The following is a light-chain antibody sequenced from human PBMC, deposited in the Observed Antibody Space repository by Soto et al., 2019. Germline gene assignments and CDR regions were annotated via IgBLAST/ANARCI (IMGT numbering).Light chain of an antibody. CDR3: QQYNDWPPT. Sequence: EIVMTQSPATLSVSPGERATLSCRASQSVTSNLARYQQDPGQAPRLLIYDASTRVTDIPARFSGSGSGTEFTLTISSLQSEDFAIDYCQQYNDWPPTFGQGTKVDIK. CDR1: QSVTSN. V-gene: IGKV3-15*01. J-gene: IGKJ1*01. CDR2: DAS.